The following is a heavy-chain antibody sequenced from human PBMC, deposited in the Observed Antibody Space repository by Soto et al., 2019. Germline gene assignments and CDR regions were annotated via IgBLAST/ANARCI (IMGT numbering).Heavy chain of an antibody. CDR2: IDSGGGST. D-gene: IGHD4-4*01. CDR3: TKEHSNYPDNWFDP. J-gene: IGHJ5*02. CDR1: GFSFSNYA. Sequence: EVQLLVSGGGSVQPGGSLRLSCAASGFSFSNYAMSWVRQAPGTGLEWVSAIDSGGGSTYYAASVKGRVSITRENSMNTLYLQMNSLSAEDTAIYYCTKEHSNYPDNWFDPWGQGTLVTVSS. V-gene: IGHV3-23*01.